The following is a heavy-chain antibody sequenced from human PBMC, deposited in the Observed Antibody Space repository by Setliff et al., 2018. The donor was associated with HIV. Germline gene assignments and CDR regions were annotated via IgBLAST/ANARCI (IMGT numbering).Heavy chain of an antibody. Sequence: SETLSLTCTVSGDSIDRSNFFWTWIRQHPGKGLEWIGYIYYSGSTYYNPSLKSRVTMSIDTSTQQFFLNVTSVTAADTAVYYCAGFSYNFWVYRFDHWGQGALVTVSS. CDR3: AGFSYNFWVYRFDH. J-gene: IGHJ4*02. CDR1: GDSIDRSNFF. D-gene: IGHD3-3*01. CDR2: IYYSGST. V-gene: IGHV4-31*03.